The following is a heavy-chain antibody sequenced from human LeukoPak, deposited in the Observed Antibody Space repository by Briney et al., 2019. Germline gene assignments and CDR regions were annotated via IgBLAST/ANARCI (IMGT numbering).Heavy chain of an antibody. Sequence: GRSLRLSCTASEFTFGDYAMTWVRQAPGKGLEWVGFIRSKAFGGTAEYAASVKGRFTISRDDSKSIAYLQMNGLKTEDTAVCYCTRAPYSNYVNLDYWGQGTLVTVSS. D-gene: IGHD4-11*01. J-gene: IGHJ4*02. CDR3: TRAPYSNYVNLDY. V-gene: IGHV3-49*04. CDR2: IRSKAFGGTA. CDR1: EFTFGDYA.